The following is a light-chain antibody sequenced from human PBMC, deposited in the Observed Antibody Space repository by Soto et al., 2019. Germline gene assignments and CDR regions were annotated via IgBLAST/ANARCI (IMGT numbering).Light chain of an antibody. CDR2: EVS. J-gene: IGLJ2*01. V-gene: IGLV2-23*02. CDR1: SGDVGSYNL. CDR3: SSYARSRILL. Sequence: QSALTQPASVSGSPGQSITISCTGTSGDVGSYNLVSWYQQLPGKAPKLMIYEVSKRPSGISNRFSASKSGNTASLTISGLQAEDEADYYCSSYARSRILLFGGGTKLTVL.